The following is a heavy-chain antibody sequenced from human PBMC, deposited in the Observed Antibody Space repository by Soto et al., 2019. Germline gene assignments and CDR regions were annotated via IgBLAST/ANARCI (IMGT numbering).Heavy chain of an antibody. V-gene: IGHV4-34*01. CDR3: ARVNYDYIWGSYRPFDY. J-gene: IGHJ4*02. D-gene: IGHD3-16*02. CDR2: INHSGST. Sequence: QVQLQQWGAGLLKPSETLSLTCAVYGGSFSGYYWSWIRQPPGKGLEWIGEINHSGSTNYNPSLKCRVTISVDTSKNQFSLKLSAVTAADTAVYYCARVNYDYIWGSYRPFDYWGQGTLVTVSS. CDR1: GGSFSGYY.